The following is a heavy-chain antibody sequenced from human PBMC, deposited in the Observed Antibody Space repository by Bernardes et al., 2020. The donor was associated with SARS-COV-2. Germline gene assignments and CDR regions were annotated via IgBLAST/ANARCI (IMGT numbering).Heavy chain of an antibody. D-gene: IGHD6-19*01. V-gene: IGHV4-39*01. CDR2: MFYSGKT. CDR3: ARISGDYYYGMDV. CDR1: GGSISSTSYH. Sequence: SEPLSLTCTVSGGSISSTSYHWGWIRQPPGKGLEWIGSMFYSGKTYYNPSLKSRVTISTDTSKNQFSLKLSSVTAADTAVYYCARISGDYYYGMDVWGQGTTVTVSS. J-gene: IGHJ6*02.